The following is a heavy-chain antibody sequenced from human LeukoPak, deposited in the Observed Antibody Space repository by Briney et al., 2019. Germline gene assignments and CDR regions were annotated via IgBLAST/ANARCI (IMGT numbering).Heavy chain of an antibody. Sequence: TSETLSLTCAVYGGSFSGYYRSWIRQPPGKGLEWIGEINHSGSTNYNPSLKSRVTISVDTSKNQFSLKLSSVTAADTAVYYCARGPRWLQLRKHYFDYWGQGTLVTVSS. CDR3: ARGPRWLQLRKHYFDY. J-gene: IGHJ4*02. V-gene: IGHV4-34*01. CDR2: INHSGST. CDR1: GGSFSGYY. D-gene: IGHD5-12*01.